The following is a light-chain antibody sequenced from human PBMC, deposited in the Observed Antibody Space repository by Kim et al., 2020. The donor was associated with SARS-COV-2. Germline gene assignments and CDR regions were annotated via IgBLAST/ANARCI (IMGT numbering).Light chain of an antibody. J-gene: IGKJ2*01. CDR3: QQYNNWPPYT. Sequence: VSRAKRPTPSSRASPSVSHNLAWYQHKPGQAPRLLIYGASTRATDIPARFSGSESGTEFTLTITSLQSEDFAVYYCQQYNNWPPYTFGQGTKLEI. V-gene: IGKV3-15*01. CDR1: PSVSHN. CDR2: GAS.